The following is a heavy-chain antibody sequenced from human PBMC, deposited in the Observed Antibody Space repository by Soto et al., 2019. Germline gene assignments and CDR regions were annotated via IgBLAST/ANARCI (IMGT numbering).Heavy chain of an antibody. CDR2: IGTYNGNT. CDR1: GYTFTSYG. CDR3: ARDLNRIFEEDFRGIPAY. D-gene: IGHD2-15*01. J-gene: IGHJ4*02. V-gene: IGHV1-18*01. Sequence: GPSVKVSCKTSGYTFTSYGISWVRQAPGQGLEWMGWIGTYNGNTNYAQKLQGRVTLTTDTSTSTAYMELRSLRSDDTAVYYCARDLNRIFEEDFRGIPAYWGQGTLVTVSS.